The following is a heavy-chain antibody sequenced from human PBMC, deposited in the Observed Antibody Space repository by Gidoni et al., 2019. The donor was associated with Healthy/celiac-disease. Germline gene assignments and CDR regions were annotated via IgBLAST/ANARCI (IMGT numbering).Heavy chain of an antibody. CDR1: GFTVSSTS. CDR3: ARQETLGYCSSTSCRAMDV. Sequence: EVQLVEPGGGLVQPGGSLSLSCAASGFTVSSTSLSWVRQAPGKGLEWVSVIYSGGSTYYADSVKGRFTISRDNSKNTLYLQMNSLRAEDTAVYYCARQETLGYCSSTSCRAMDVWGQGTTVTVSS. V-gene: IGHV3-66*04. J-gene: IGHJ6*02. CDR2: IYSGGST. D-gene: IGHD2-2*01.